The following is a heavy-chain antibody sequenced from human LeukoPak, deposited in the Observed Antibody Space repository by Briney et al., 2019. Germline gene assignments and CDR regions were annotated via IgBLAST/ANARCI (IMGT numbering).Heavy chain of an antibody. V-gene: IGHV3-7*01. J-gene: IGHJ4*02. CDR2: VRQDGSET. CDR3: ARLMFLWPPIYFDY. Sequence: GGSLRLSCAASGSTFTTYWMSWVRQAPGKGLEWVANVRQDGSETFYVDSVKGRFTISRDNARNSVYLQMNSLRAEDTAVYYCARLMFLWPPIYFDYWGQGTLVTVSS. CDR1: GSTFTTYW. D-gene: IGHD2-8*01.